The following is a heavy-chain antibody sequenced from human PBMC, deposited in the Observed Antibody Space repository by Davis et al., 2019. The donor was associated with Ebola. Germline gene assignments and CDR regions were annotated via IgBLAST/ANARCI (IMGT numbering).Heavy chain of an antibody. CDR3: ATLGTDP. Sequence: GESLKISCAASGFTFSSYSMNWVRQAPGKGLEWVSSISSSSSYIYYADSVKGRFTISRDNAKNSLYLQSNSLRAEDTAVYYCATLGTDPWGQGTLVTVSS. J-gene: IGHJ5*02. V-gene: IGHV3-21*01. CDR1: GFTFSSYS. CDR2: ISSSSSYI.